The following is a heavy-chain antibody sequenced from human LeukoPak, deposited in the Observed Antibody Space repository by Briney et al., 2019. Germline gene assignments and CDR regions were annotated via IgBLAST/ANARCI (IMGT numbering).Heavy chain of an antibody. CDR2: IYYSGST. CDR3: ARDTGTTPLNFDY. J-gene: IGHJ4*02. CDR1: GGSISSGGYY. Sequence: SETLSLICTVSGGSISSGGYYWSWIRQHPGKGLEWIGYIYYSGSTYYNPSLKSRVTISVDTSKNQFSLKLSSVTAADTAVYYCARDTGTTPLNFDYWGQGTLVTVSS. D-gene: IGHD1-14*01. V-gene: IGHV4-31*03.